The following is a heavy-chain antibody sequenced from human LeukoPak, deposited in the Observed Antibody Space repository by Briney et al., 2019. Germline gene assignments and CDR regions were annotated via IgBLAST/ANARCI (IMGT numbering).Heavy chain of an antibody. J-gene: IGHJ5*02. CDR3: ARDLSGSSWYLVTWFDP. Sequence: ASVKVSCKASGYTFTSYGISWVRQAPGQGLEWMGWISAYNGNTNYAQKLQGRVTMTTDTSTSTAYMELRSLRSDDTAVYYCARDLSGSSWYLVTWFDPWGQGTLVTVS. CDR1: GYTFTSYG. V-gene: IGHV1-18*01. CDR2: ISAYNGNT. D-gene: IGHD6-13*01.